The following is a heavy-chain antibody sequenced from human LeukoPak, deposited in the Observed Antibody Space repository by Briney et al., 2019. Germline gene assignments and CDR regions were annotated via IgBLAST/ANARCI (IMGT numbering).Heavy chain of an antibody. Sequence: ASVKVSCKASGYTFTSYGISWVRQAPGRGLEWMGWISAYNGNTNYAQKLQGRVTMTTDTSTSTAYMELRSLRSDDTAVYYCARAGVRSMVRGVIIENWFDPWGQVTLVTVSS. CDR1: GYTFTSYG. D-gene: IGHD3-10*01. V-gene: IGHV1-18*01. CDR2: ISAYNGNT. J-gene: IGHJ5*02. CDR3: ARAGVRSMVRGVIIENWFDP.